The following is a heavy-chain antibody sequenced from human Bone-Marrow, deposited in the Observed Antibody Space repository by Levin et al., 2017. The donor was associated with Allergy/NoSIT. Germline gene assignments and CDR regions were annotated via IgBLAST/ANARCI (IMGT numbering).Heavy chain of an antibody. CDR2: ISAYNGNT. Sequence: ASVKVSCKASGYTFTSYGISWVRQAPGQGLEWMGWISAYNGNTNYAQKLQGRVTMTTDTSTSTAYMELRSLRSDDTAVYYCARSPVVVIAIPKNTLGSVVRYFDYWGQGTLVTVSS. CDR3: ARSPVVVIAIPKNTLGSVVRYFDY. CDR1: GYTFTSYG. D-gene: IGHD2-21*01. V-gene: IGHV1-18*01. J-gene: IGHJ4*02.